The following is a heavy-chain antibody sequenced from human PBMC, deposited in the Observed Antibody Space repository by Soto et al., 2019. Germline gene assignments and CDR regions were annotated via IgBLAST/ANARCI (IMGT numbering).Heavy chain of an antibody. J-gene: IGHJ6*02. CDR1: GYTFTSYG. CDR3: ARLGYCSSTSCYYYYYYGMDV. Sequence: QVQLVQSGAEVKKPGASVKVSCKASGYTFTSYGISWVRQAPGQGLEWMGWTSAYNGNTNYAQKLQGRVTMTTDRSRSTAYREVRRLRSDETAVYYCARLGYCSSTSCYYYYYYGMDVWGQGTTVSVSS. D-gene: IGHD2-2*01. V-gene: IGHV1-18*01. CDR2: TSAYNGNT.